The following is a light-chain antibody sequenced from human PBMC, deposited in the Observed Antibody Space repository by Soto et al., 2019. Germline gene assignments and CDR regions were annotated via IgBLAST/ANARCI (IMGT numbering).Light chain of an antibody. J-gene: IGKJ5*01. CDR3: QQYMTYST. Sequence: DIQMTQSPSTLSASVGDRVTITCRASQSLRGWLAWYQQRPGKAPKALIYDASTLANGVPSRFNGSGSGTEFTLTISSLQPDDFATYYCQQYMTYSTFGQGTRLENK. CDR2: DAS. V-gene: IGKV1-5*01. CDR1: QSLRGW.